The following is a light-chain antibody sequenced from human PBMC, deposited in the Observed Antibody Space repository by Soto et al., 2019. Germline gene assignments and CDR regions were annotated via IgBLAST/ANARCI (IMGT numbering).Light chain of an antibody. V-gene: IGLV2-14*01. CDR3: SSYTSSNTLEV. CDR2: EVN. Sequence: QSALIQPASVSGSPGQSITISCTGTSRGVGGSNYVSWYQHHPHRPPTPLIYEVNHPPPGVSSRFCGSTSGNAASLTISGVQSEDEADYYCSSYTSSNTLEVFGVGTKGTVL. J-gene: IGLJ1*01. CDR1: SRGVGGSNY.